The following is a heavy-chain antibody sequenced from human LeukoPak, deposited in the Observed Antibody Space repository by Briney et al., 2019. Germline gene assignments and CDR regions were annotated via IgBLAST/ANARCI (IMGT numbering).Heavy chain of an antibody. CDR3: AGYGDYVFDY. CDR2: IYSSEST. Sequence: PSETLSLTCTVSGSSISSSSYYWNWIRQPAGKGLEWIGRIYSSESTNYNPSLKSRVTISVDTSKNQFSLKLSSVTAADTAVYYCAGYGDYVFDYWGQGTLVTVSS. CDR1: GSSISSSSYY. V-gene: IGHV4-61*02. D-gene: IGHD4-17*01. J-gene: IGHJ4*02.